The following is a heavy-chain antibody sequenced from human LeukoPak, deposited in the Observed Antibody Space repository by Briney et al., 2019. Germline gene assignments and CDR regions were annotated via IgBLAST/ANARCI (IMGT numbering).Heavy chain of an antibody. CDR2: IIPIFSTA. V-gene: IGHV1-69*01. CDR3: ARGKGYYDSGNYYTPYYFDY. D-gene: IGHD3-10*01. Sequence: SVKVSCKASGGTFSSYAISWVRQAPGQGHEWMGGIIPIFSTANYAQKFQGRVTITADESTSTAYMELSSLRSEDTAVYYCARGKGYYDSGNYYTPYYFDYWGQGTLVTVSS. CDR1: GGTFSSYA. J-gene: IGHJ4*02.